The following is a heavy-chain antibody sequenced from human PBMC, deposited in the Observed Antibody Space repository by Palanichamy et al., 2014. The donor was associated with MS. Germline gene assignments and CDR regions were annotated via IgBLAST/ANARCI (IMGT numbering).Heavy chain of an antibody. CDR1: GFTFDDYG. CDR2: INWNGGST. D-gene: IGHD3-9*01. CDR3: ARDRRPYYDILGGNWFDP. J-gene: IGHJ5*02. Sequence: EVQLVESGGGVVRPGGSLRLSCAASGFTFDDYGMSWVRQAPGKGLEWVSGINWNGGSTDYADSVKGRFTISRDNAKNSLYLQMNSLRAEDTALYHCARDRRPYYDILGGNWFDPWGQGTLVTVSS. V-gene: IGHV3-20*01.